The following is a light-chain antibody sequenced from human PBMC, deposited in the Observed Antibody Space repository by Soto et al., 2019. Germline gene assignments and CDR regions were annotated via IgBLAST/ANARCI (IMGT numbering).Light chain of an antibody. CDR3: QQRSDWLS. Sequence: ETVLTQSPATLSLSPGENAILSFSASQSVINYLAFYQQKPGQAPRLLIYDASYRATGIPARFSGGWSGTDFTLSIFSVGPEDFAVYLCQQRSDWLSFGGGTKLHI. CDR2: DAS. CDR1: QSVINY. J-gene: IGKJ4*01. V-gene: IGKV3-11*01.